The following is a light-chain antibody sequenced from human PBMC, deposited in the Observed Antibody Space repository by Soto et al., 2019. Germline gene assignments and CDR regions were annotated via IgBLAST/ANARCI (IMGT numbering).Light chain of an antibody. Sequence: QAVVTQPPSVSGAPGQRVTISCTGSSSNIGSGYDVHWYRHLPGTAPKVLIYGKNNRPSGVPDRFSGSKSGTSASLAITGLQAEDEADYFCQSYDNSLSAWVFGGGTKLTVL. V-gene: IGLV1-40*01. CDR1: SSNIGSGYD. CDR2: GKN. CDR3: QSYDNSLSAWV. J-gene: IGLJ3*02.